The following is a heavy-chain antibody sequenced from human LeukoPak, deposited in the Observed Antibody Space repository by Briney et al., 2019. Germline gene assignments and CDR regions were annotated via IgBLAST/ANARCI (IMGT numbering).Heavy chain of an antibody. CDR1: GYIFSSYW. J-gene: IGHJ4*02. CDR3: ARHTGTWYY. V-gene: IGHV5-10-1*01. D-gene: IGHD1-14*01. Sequence: GESLKISCKGSGYIFSSYWISWVRQMPGKGLEWMGRIDPSDSYTNYSPSFQGHVTISADKAISTAYLQWSNLKASDTAMYFCARHTGTWYYWGEGTLVIVSS. CDR2: IDPSDSYT.